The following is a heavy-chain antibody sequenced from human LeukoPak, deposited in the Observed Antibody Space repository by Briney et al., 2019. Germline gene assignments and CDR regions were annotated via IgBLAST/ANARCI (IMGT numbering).Heavy chain of an antibody. CDR2: INHGGST. CDR1: GGSFSGYY. D-gene: IGHD3-9*01. J-gene: IGHJ6*03. V-gene: IGHV4-34*01. Sequence: SETLSLTCAVYGGSFSGYYWSWIRQRPGKGLERIGEINHGGSTNYNPSLKSRVTISVDTSKNQFSLKLSSVTAADTAVYYCARGRRYFDWLSKRNYYYYMDVWGKGTTVTVSS. CDR3: ARGRRYFDWLSKRNYYYYMDV.